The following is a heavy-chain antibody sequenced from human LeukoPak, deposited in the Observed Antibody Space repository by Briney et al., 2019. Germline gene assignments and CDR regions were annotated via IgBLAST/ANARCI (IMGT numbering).Heavy chain of an antibody. J-gene: IGHJ6*02. CDR1: GGSFSAYY. Sequence: PSETLSLTCAVYGGSFSAYYWNWIRQPPGKGLEWIGEINHSGSTNYNPSLKSRVTIVVDTSKNHLSLRLSSVTAADTAVYYCAREIPGYYFGMDVWGQGTTVTVSS. V-gene: IGHV4-34*01. CDR3: AREIPGYYFGMDV. CDR2: INHSGST.